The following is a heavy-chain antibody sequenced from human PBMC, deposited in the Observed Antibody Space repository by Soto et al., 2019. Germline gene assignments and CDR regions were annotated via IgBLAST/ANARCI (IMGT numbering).Heavy chain of an antibody. CDR1: GCTVSSNY. V-gene: IGHV3-53*01. CDR2: IYSGGST. D-gene: IGHD6-13*01. Sequence: PGGSLRLSCAASGCTVSSNYMSWVRQAPGKGLEWVSVIYSGGSTYCADSVKGRFTISRDNSKNTLYLQMNSLRAEDTAVYYCARVPAAGYYYYGMDVWGQGTTVTVSS. J-gene: IGHJ6*02. CDR3: ARVPAAGYYYYGMDV.